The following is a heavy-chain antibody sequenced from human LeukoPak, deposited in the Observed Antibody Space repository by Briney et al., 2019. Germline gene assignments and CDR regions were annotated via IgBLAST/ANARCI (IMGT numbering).Heavy chain of an antibody. V-gene: IGHV1-46*01. D-gene: IGHD3/OR15-3a*01. CDR1: GYTFTSYY. J-gene: IGHJ6*02. CDR3: ARDWTGRDLHYYYYYAMDV. CDR2: INPSGGST. Sequence: ASVKVSCKASGYTFTSYYMHWVRQAPGQGLEWVGIINPSGGSTSYAQKFQGRVTMTRDTSTSTVYMELSSLRSEDTAVYYCARDWTGRDLHYYYYYAMDVWGQGTTVTVSS.